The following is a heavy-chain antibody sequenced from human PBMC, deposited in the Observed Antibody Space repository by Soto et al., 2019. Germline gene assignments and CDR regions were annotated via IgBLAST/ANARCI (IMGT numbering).Heavy chain of an antibody. CDR1: GGTFSSYA. V-gene: IGHV1-69*13. CDR3: ARDSRGIYCSGGSCYLSRAGGYYYGMDV. Sequence: ASVKVSCKASGGTFSSYAISWVRQAPGQGLEWMGGIIPIFGTANYAQKFQGRVTITADESTSTAYTELSSLRSEDTAVYYCARDSRGIYCSGGSCYLSRAGGYYYGMDVWGQGTTVTSP. J-gene: IGHJ6*02. D-gene: IGHD2-15*01. CDR2: IIPIFGTA.